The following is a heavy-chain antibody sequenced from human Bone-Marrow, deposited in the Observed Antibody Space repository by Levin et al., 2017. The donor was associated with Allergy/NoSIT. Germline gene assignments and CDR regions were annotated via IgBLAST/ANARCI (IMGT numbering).Heavy chain of an antibody. CDR3: ARAAVYQAADY. D-gene: IGHD1-14*01. CDR1: GGFISSNSYY. V-gene: IGHV4-39*07. J-gene: IGHJ4*02. CDR2: IYYSGST. Sequence: SETLSLICTVSGGFISSNSYYWGWVRQPPGKGLEWIGTIYYSGSTSYNPSLKSRVTMSVDTSKNQFSLKLSSVTAADTAVYYCARAAVYQAADYWGQGTLVTVSP.